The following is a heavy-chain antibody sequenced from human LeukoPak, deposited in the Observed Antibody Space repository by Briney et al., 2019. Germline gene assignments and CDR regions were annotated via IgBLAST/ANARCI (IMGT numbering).Heavy chain of an antibody. CDR1: GGTFSNYT. CDR2: IIPGLGII. Sequence: GSPVKVSCKASGGTFSNYTITWVRRAPGQGLEWMGRIIPGLGIINYAQKFQGRVTVTADKSTSTAYMELSSLRADDTAVYYCARALSDTSGYELAYWGQGTLVTVSS. J-gene: IGHJ4*02. CDR3: ARALSDTSGYELAY. D-gene: IGHD3-22*01. V-gene: IGHV1-69*02.